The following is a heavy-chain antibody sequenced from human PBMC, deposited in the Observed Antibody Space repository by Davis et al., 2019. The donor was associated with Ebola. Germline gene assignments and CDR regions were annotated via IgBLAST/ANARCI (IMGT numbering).Heavy chain of an antibody. V-gene: IGHV4-39*01. CDR3: ASLLTYYYGSGTYSSPYYFDH. CDR2: IYYSGST. CDR1: GGSISTENYH. D-gene: IGHD3-10*01. J-gene: IGHJ4*02. Sequence: SETLSLTCSVSGGSISTENYHWGWVRQPPGKGLEWIESIYYSGSTYSNPSLKSRVATSIDTSKNQFSLKLSSVTAADTAVYYCASLLTYYYGSGTYSSPYYFDHWGQGILVTVSS.